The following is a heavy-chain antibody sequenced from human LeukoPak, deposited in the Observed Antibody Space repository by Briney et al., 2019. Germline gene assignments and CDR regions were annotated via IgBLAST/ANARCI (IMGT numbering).Heavy chain of an antibody. CDR3: ARGDYGGYYFDY. Sequence: IPSQTLSLTCAVSGGSISSGGYSWSWIRQPPGKGLGWIGYIYHSGSTYYNPSLKSRVTISVDRSKNQFSLKLSSVTAADTAVYYCARGDYGGYYFDYWGQGTLVTVSS. CDR2: IYHSGST. D-gene: IGHD4-17*01. CDR1: GGSISSGGYS. V-gene: IGHV4-30-2*01. J-gene: IGHJ4*02.